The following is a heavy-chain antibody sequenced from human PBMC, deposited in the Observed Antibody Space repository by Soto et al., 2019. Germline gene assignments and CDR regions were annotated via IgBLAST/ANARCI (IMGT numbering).Heavy chain of an antibody. CDR3: AKNNRDTAMVFPPRRRSYYYGMDV. Sequence: GGSLRLSCAASGFTFSSYAMSWVRQAPGKGLEWVSAISGSGGSTYYADSVKGRFTISRDNSKNTLYLQMNSLRAEDTAVYYCAKNNRDTAMVFPPRRRSYYYGMDVWGQGTTVTVSS. CDR1: GFTFSSYA. V-gene: IGHV3-23*01. CDR2: ISGSGGST. J-gene: IGHJ6*02. D-gene: IGHD5-18*01.